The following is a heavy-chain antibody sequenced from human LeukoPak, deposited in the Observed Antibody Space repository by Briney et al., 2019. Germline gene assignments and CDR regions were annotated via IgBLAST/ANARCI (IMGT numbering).Heavy chain of an antibody. D-gene: IGHD6-25*01. Sequence: SETLSLTCTVSGGSISSGSYYWSWIRQPAGKGLEWIGRTYTSGSTNYNPSLKSRVTISVDTSKNQFSLKLSSVTAADTAVYYCARDLSGVNFDYWGQGTLVTVSS. V-gene: IGHV4-61*02. CDR3: ARDLSGVNFDY. CDR1: GGSISSGSYY. J-gene: IGHJ4*02. CDR2: TYTSGST.